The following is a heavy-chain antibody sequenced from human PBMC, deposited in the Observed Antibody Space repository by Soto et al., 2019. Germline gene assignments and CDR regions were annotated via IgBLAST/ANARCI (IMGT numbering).Heavy chain of an antibody. CDR3: ARGRITMVRGVITGYYYYYGMDV. V-gene: IGHV1-2*02. D-gene: IGHD3-10*01. J-gene: IGHJ6*02. CDR2: INPNSGGT. Sequence: VKVSCKASGYTFTGYYMHWVRQAPGQGLEWMGWINPNSGGTNYAQKFQGQVTISADKSISTAYLQWSSLKASDTAMYYCARGRITMVRGVITGYYYYYGMDVWGQGTTVTVSS. CDR1: GYTFTGYY.